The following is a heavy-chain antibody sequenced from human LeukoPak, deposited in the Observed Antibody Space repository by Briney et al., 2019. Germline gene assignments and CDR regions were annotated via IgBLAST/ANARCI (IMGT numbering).Heavy chain of an antibody. Sequence: GGSLRLSCAASGFTFSSYEMNWVRQAPGKGLEWVSSITSSSSYIYYADSVMGRFTISRDNANNSLYLQMNSLRAEDTAVYYCARHVVAVGFDYWGQGTLVTVSS. D-gene: IGHD3-22*01. V-gene: IGHV3-21*01. CDR3: ARHVVAVGFDY. CDR2: ITSSSSYI. J-gene: IGHJ4*02. CDR1: GFTFSSYE.